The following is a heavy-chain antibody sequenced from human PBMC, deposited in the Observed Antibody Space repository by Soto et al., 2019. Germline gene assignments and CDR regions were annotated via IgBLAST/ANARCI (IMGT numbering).Heavy chain of an antibody. V-gene: IGHV4-34*01. CDR1: GGSFSGYY. CDR2: INHSGST. D-gene: IGHD6-19*01. CDR3: ARGRRVGGWYKNAFDI. J-gene: IGHJ3*02. Sequence: SETLSLTCAVYGGSFSGYYWSWIRQPPGKGLEWIGEINHSGSTNYNPSLKSRVTISVDTSKNQFSLKLSSVTAADTAVYYCARGRRVGGWYKNAFDIWGQGTMVTVSS.